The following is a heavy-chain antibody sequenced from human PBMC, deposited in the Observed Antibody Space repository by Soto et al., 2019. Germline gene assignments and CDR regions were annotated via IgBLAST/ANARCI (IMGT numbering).Heavy chain of an antibody. V-gene: IGHV3-30*18. D-gene: IGHD2-15*01. CDR3: AKDGSRYCSGGSCPDAFDI. CDR1: GFTFSSYG. J-gene: IGHJ3*02. Sequence: PGGSLRLSCAASGFTFSSYGMHWVRQAPGKGLEWVAVISYDGSNKYYADSVKGRFTISRDNSKNTLYLQMNSLRAEDTAVYYCAKDGSRYCSGGSCPDAFDIWGQGTMVTVSS. CDR2: ISYDGSNK.